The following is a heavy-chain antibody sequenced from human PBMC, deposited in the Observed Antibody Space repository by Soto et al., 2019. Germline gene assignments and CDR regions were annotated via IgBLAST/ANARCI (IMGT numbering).Heavy chain of an antibody. V-gene: IGHV3-30*18. J-gene: IGHJ4*02. CDR2: ISYDGSNK. Sequence: QVQLVESGGGVVQPGRSLRLSCAASGFTFSSYGMHWVRQAPGKGLEWVAVISYDGSNKYYADSVKGRFTISRDNSKNTLYLPMNSLRAEDTAVYYCAKDGSGGDSGDSRDFDYWGQGTLVTVSS. D-gene: IGHD4-17*01. CDR3: AKDGSGGDSGDSRDFDY. CDR1: GFTFSSYG.